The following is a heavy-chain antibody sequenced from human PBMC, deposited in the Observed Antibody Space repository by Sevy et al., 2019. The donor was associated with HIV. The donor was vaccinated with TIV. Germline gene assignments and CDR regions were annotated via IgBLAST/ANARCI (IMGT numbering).Heavy chain of an antibody. D-gene: IGHD6-13*01. J-gene: IGHJ6*03. CDR2: ISWDSGSI. CDR3: AKGRAAAASDSMDV. CDR1: GFTFNDHA. V-gene: IGHV3-9*03. Sequence: GGSLRLSCAASGFTFNDHAMHWVRQAPGKGLEWVSGISWDSGSIGYADSVKGRFTISRDNAKNSVYLQMNSLRVEVMALYYCAKGRAAAASDSMDVWGNGTTVTVSS.